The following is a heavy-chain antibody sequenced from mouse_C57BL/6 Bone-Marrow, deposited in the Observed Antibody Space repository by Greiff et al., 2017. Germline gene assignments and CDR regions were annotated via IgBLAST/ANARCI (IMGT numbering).Heavy chain of an antibody. CDR1: GFSLTSSG. V-gene: IGHV2-5*01. Sequence: VQRVESGPGLVQPSQSLSITCTVSGFSLTSSGVHWVRQSPGKGLEWLGVIWRGGSTDYNAAFMSRLSITKDNSKSQVFFKMNSLHADDTAIYYCAKRGIYYDYDCAMDYWGQGTSVTVSS. J-gene: IGHJ4*01. CDR3: AKRGIYYDYDCAMDY. CDR2: IWRGGST. D-gene: IGHD2-4*01.